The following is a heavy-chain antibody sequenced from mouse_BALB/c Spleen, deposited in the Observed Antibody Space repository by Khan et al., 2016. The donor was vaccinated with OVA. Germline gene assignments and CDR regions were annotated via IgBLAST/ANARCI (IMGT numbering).Heavy chain of an antibody. D-gene: IGHD2-14*01. CDR3: AKNYRSDVSFDF. CDR1: GYTFTSYV. CDR2: IYPFNDDT. J-gene: IGHJ2*01. Sequence: VQLKQSGPELVKPGASVKMSCKASGYTFTSYVMHWVMQKPGQGLEWIGYIYPFNDDTKYNEKFKGKATLTSDKSTSTAYMELSGLTSEDSAGYFCAKNYRSDVSFDFWGQGTTLTVSS. V-gene: IGHV1S136*01.